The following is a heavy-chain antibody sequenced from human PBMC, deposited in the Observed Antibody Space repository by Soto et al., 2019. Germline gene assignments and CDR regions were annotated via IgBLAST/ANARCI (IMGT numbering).Heavy chain of an antibody. V-gene: IGHV3-23*01. CDR1: GFTFSSYA. D-gene: IGHD6-13*01. J-gene: IGHJ4*02. CDR3: AKERFSSSWYVRFLN. CDR2: ISGGGGST. Sequence: PGGSLRLSCAVSGFTFSSYAMNWVRQAPGKGLEWVSAISGGGGSTYYADSVKGRFTISRDNSKNTLYLQMNSLRAEDTALYYCAKERFSSSWYVRFLNWGQGTQVTVSS.